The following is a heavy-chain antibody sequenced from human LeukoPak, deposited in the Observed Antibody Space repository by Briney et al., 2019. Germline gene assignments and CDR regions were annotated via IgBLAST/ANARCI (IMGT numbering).Heavy chain of an antibody. CDR3: ARTYCSGGSCSLTYYYYGMDV. D-gene: IGHD2-15*01. CDR2: IIPILGIA. Sequence: GASVKVSCKASGGTFSSYAISWVRQAPGQGLEWMGRIIPILGIANYAQKFQGRVTITADKSTSTAYMELSSLRSEDTAVYYCARTYCSGGSCSLTYYYYGMDVWGQGTTVTVSS. V-gene: IGHV1-69*04. CDR1: GGTFSSYA. J-gene: IGHJ6*02.